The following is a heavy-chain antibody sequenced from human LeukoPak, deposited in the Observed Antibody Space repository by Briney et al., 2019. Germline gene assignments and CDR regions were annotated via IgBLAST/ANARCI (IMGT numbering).Heavy chain of an antibody. D-gene: IGHD2-2*01. V-gene: IGHV3-66*02. Sequence: TGGSLRLSCAASGFTVSSNYMSGVRQAPGKGLEWVSVIYSGGSTYYADSVKGRFTISRDNSKNTLYLQMNSLRAEDTAVYYCARVVVPAAIIISWFDPWGQGTLVTVSS. CDR3: ARVVVPAAIIISWFDP. J-gene: IGHJ5*02. CDR2: IYSGGST. CDR1: GFTVSSNY.